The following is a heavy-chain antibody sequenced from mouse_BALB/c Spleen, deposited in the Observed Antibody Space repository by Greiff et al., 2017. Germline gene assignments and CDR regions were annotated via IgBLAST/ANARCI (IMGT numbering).Heavy chain of an antibody. CDR1: GFNIKDYY. CDR3: NAGAIYDGYYPFAY. D-gene: IGHD2-3*01. J-gene: IGHJ3*01. CDR2: IDPENGDT. Sequence: EVQLQQSGAELVRSGASVKLSCTASGFNIKDYYMHWVKQRPEQGLEWIGWIDPENGDTEYAPKFQGKATMTADTSSNTAYLQLSSLTSEDTAVYYCNAGAIYDGYYPFAYWGQGTLVTVSA. V-gene: IGHV14-4*02.